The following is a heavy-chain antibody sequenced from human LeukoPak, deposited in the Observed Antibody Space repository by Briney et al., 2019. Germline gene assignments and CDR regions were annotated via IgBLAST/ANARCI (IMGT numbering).Heavy chain of an antibody. CDR3: ARGSFDP. V-gene: IGHV4-39*07. CDR2: IYYSGST. CDR1: GGSISSSTCY. J-gene: IGHJ5*02. Sequence: SETLSLTCTVSGGSISSSTCYWGWIRQSPGKGLEWIGSIYYSGSTYYNPSFKSRVTISVDTSKNQFSLKLSSVTAADTAVYYCARGSFDPWGQGTLVTVSS. D-gene: IGHD6-19*01.